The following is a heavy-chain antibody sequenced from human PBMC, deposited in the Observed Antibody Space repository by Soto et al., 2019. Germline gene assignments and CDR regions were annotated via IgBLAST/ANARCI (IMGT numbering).Heavy chain of an antibody. V-gene: IGHV3-23*01. J-gene: IGHJ6*02. CDR3: SSNVSSSWYYYYYYYYGMDV. D-gene: IGHD6-13*01. CDR1: GFTFSSYA. CDR2: ISGSGGST. Sequence: GSLRLSCAASGFTFSSYAMSWVRQAPGKGLEWVSAISGSGGSTYYADSVKGRFTISRDNSKNTLYLQMNSLRAEDTAVYYCSSNVSSSWYYYYYYYYGMDVWGQGTTVTVSS.